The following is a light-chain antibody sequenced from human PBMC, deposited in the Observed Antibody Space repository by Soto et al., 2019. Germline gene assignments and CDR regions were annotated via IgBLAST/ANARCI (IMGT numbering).Light chain of an antibody. CDR1: QSIGSR. CDR2: KAS. CDR3: QQYNSYRRT. J-gene: IGKJ1*01. V-gene: IGKV1-5*03. Sequence: DIQMTQSPSTLSASVGDRVTITCRASQSIGSRLAWYQQKPGKAPKLLIYKASSLESGVPSRFSGSGSGTEFTLTISSLQPDDFATYYCQQYNSYRRTFGQGTKVEIK.